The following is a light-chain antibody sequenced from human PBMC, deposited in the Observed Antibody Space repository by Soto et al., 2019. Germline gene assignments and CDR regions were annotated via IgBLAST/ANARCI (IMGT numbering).Light chain of an antibody. J-gene: IGKJ5*01. CDR3: QQYGSSPPIT. CDR2: GAS. Sequence: DIVLTQSPGTLSLSPGERATLSCRASQTVSSNYLAWYQKKPGQAPRLLIYGASSRATGIPDRFSGSGSGTDFTLTISRLEPEDFAVYYCQQYGSSPPITFGQGTRLEIK. V-gene: IGKV3-20*01. CDR1: QTVSSNY.